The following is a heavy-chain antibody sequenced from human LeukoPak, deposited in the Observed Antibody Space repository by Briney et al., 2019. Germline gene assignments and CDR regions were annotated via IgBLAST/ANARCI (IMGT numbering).Heavy chain of an antibody. CDR2: INSDGSTT. V-gene: IGHV3-74*01. Sequence: PGGSLRLSCAASGFPFITYWMHWVRQAPGKGLVWVSSINSDGSTTTYADSVKGRFTISRDNAKNMVYLQMNSLRAEDTAVYYCARAFGSGSQVINYFDFWGQGTLVTVSS. J-gene: IGHJ4*02. CDR1: GFPFITYW. D-gene: IGHD3-10*01. CDR3: ARAFGSGSQVINYFDF.